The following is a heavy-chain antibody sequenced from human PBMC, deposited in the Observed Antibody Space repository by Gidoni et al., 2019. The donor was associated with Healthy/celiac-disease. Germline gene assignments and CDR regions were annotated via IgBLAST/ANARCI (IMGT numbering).Heavy chain of an antibody. CDR1: GGPFSRYA. J-gene: IGHJ6*03. V-gene: IGHV1-69*09. CDR3: ARVPLGGDYSPHHHSLYYYYYMDV. Sequence: QVQLVQSGAEVKKPGSSVKFSCKASGGPFSRYAIRRVRPSPGQGLEWMGRIIPILGIANYAQKFQGRVTITADKSTSTAYMELSSLRSEDTAVYYCARVPLGGDYSPHHHSLYYYYYMDVWGKGTTVTVSS. D-gene: IGHD4-17*01. CDR2: IIPILGIA.